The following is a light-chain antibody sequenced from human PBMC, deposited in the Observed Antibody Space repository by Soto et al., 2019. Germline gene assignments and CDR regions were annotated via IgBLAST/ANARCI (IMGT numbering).Light chain of an antibody. CDR1: QSVSRN. V-gene: IGKV3-11*01. Sequence: IVMTQSQATLSLSPGERATLSCRASQSVSRNLAWYQQKPGQAPRLLIYDTSNRATGIPARFSGSGSGTDFTLTISSLETEDFAVYYGQQRSDWPPTFGQGTKVDIK. J-gene: IGKJ1*01. CDR2: DTS. CDR3: QQRSDWPPT.